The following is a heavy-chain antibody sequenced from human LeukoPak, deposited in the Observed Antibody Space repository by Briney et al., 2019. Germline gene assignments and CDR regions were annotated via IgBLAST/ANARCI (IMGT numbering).Heavy chain of an antibody. CDR1: GGSISSYY. D-gene: IGHD1-14*01. J-gene: IGHJ6*02. V-gene: IGHV4-59*12. Sequence: SETLSLTCTVSGGSISSYYWSWIRQPPGKGLEWIGCIYYSGSTNYNPSLKSRVTISVDTSKNQFSLKLSSVTAADTAVYYCARGRRTKGMDVWGQGTTVTVSS. CDR3: ARGRRTKGMDV. CDR2: IYYSGST.